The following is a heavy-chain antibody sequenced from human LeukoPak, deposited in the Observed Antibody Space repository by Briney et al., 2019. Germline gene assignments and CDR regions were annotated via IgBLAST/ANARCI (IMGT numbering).Heavy chain of an antibody. CDR1: GFTFSSYS. D-gene: IGHD5-24*01. J-gene: IGHJ4*02. V-gene: IGHV3-21*01. CDR2: ISSSSSYI. Sequence: GGSLRLSCAASGFTFSSYSMNWVRQAPGKGLEWVSSISSSSSYIYYADSVKGRFTISRDNAKNSLYLQMNSLRAEDTAVYYCASLRDGYNPWYFDYWGQGTLVTVSS. CDR3: ASLRDGYNPWYFDY.